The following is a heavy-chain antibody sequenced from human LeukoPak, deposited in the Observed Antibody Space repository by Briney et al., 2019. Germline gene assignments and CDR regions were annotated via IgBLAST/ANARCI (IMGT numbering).Heavy chain of an antibody. CDR2: FDPEDGET. J-gene: IGHJ3*02. CDR1: GYTLTELS. D-gene: IGHD2-15*01. CDR3: ATWKTIVVVAPKGFDI. Sequence: ASVKVSCTVSGYTLTELSMHWVRQAPGKGLEWMGGFDPEDGETIYAQKFQGRVTMTEDTSTDTAYMELSSPRSEDTAVYYCATWKTIVVVAPKGFDIWGQGTMVTVSS. V-gene: IGHV1-24*01.